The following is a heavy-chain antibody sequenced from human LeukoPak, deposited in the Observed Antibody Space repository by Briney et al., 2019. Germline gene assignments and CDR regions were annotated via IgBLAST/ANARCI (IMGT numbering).Heavy chain of an antibody. V-gene: IGHV4-39*07. J-gene: IGHJ4*02. CDR1: GGSISSSSYY. CDR3: ARTRDYNLYYFDY. D-gene: IGHD4-11*01. Sequence: SETLSLTCTVSGGSISSSSYYWGWIRQPPGKGLELIGSIYYSGSTYYNPSVKSRVTISVDTSKSQFSLKLSSVTAADTAVYYCARTRDYNLYYFDYWGQGTLVTVSS. CDR2: IYYSGST.